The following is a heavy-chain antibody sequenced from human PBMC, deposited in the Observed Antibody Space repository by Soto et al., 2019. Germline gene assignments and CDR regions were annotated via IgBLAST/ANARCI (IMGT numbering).Heavy chain of an antibody. CDR3: AADRAPGNGWFDP. D-gene: IGHD1-1*01. CDR1: GFTFTSSA. Sequence: SVKVSCKASGFTFTSSAVQWVRQARGQRLEWIGWIVVGSGNTNYAQKFQERVTITRDMSTSTAYMELSSLRSEDTAVYYCAADRAPGNGWFDPWGQGTLVTVSS. J-gene: IGHJ5*02. CDR2: IVVGSGNT. V-gene: IGHV1-58*01.